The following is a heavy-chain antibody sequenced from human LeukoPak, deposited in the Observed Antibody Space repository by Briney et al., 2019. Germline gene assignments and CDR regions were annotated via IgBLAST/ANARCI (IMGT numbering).Heavy chain of an antibody. V-gene: IGHV4-61*01. CDR3: ARESGDCALDS. CDR2: IYYSGST. CDR1: GGSVSSGSYY. Sequence: TSETLSLTCTVSGGSVSSGSYYWRWIRQPPGKGLEWIGYIYYSGSTNYNPSLKSRVTISVDTSKNQFSLKLSSVTAAHTAVYYCARESGDCALDSWGQGTLVTVSS. J-gene: IGHJ4*02. D-gene: IGHD2-21*02.